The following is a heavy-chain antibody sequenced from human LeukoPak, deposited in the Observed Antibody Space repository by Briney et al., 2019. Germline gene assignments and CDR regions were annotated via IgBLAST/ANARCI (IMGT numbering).Heavy chain of an antibody. V-gene: IGHV3-7*01. J-gene: IGHJ4*02. D-gene: IGHD5-12*01. Sequence: PGGSLRLSCAASGFTFYSYWMSWVRQAPGKGLEWVANIKQDGSEKYYVDSAKGRFTISRDNAKNSLYLQMNSLRAEDTAVYYCAKVGLSRNIVAFDYWGQGTLVTVSS. CDR2: IKQDGSEK. CDR1: GFTFYSYW. CDR3: AKVGLSRNIVAFDY.